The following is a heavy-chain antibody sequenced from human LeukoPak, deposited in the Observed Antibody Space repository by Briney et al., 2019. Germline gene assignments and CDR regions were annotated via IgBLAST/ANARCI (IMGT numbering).Heavy chain of an antibody. CDR2: INHSGST. V-gene: IGHV4-34*01. Sequence: PSETLSLTCAVYGGSFSGYYWSWIRQPPGKGLEWIGEINHSGSTNYNPSLKSRVTISVDTSKNQFSLKLSSVTAADTAVYYCARGPRRGSSGWYGGWYYFDYWGQGTLVTVSS. CDR1: GGSFSGYY. CDR3: ARGPRRGSSGWYGGWYYFDY. D-gene: IGHD6-19*01. J-gene: IGHJ4*02.